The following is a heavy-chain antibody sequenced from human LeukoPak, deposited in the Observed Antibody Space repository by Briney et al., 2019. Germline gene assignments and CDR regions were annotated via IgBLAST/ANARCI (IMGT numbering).Heavy chain of an antibody. CDR1: GGTFSTYA. Sequence: SVKVSCMASGGTFSTYAISLGRQAPGQGLEWMGGIIPILATANYAQKFQGRLTITADESTSTAYMELGSLRSEDTAVFYCATSPTSDSPGYWGQGTLVTVSS. V-gene: IGHV1-69*13. J-gene: IGHJ4*02. D-gene: IGHD2-21*02. CDR3: ATSPTSDSPGY. CDR2: IIPILATA.